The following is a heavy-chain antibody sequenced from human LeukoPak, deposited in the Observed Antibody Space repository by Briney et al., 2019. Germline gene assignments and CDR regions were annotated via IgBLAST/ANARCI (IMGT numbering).Heavy chain of an antibody. CDR1: GYTFTSYG. V-gene: IGHV1-18*01. J-gene: IGHJ4*02. D-gene: IGHD4-17*01. CDR3: ARDRDYGDYNTQDLFVY. CDR2: ISAYNGNT. Sequence: ASVTVSCKASGYTFTSYGISWVRQAPGQGLEWMGWISAYNGNTNYAQKLQGRVTMTTDTSTSTAYMELRSLRSDDTAVYYCARDRDYGDYNTQDLFVYWGQGTLVTVSS.